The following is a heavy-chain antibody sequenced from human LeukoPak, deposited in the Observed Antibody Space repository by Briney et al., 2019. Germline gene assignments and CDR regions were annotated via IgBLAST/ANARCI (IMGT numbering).Heavy chain of an antibody. Sequence: PGGSLRLSCAASGFTFSNYGMSWVRQAPGKGLEWVSVISGSGGSTFYADSVKGRFTISRDNSKNTLYLQMNSLRAEDTAVYYCAKRGDLDSSGSLRYFDYWGLGTLVTVSS. D-gene: IGHD3-22*01. J-gene: IGHJ4*02. CDR3: AKRGDLDSSGSLRYFDY. V-gene: IGHV3-23*01. CDR2: ISGSGGST. CDR1: GFTFSNYG.